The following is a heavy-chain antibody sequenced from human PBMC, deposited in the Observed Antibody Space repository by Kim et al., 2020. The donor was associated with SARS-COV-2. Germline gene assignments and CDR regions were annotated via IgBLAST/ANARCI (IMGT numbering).Heavy chain of an antibody. CDR2: IYPGDSDT. Sequence: GESLKISCKGSGYSFTSYWIGWVRQMPGKGLEWMGIIYPGDSDTRYSPSFQGQVTISADKSISTAYLQWSSLKASDTAMYYCAGLIYCTNGVCYPPTYWGQGTLVTVSS. V-gene: IGHV5-51*01. J-gene: IGHJ4*02. D-gene: IGHD2-8*01. CDR3: AGLIYCTNGVCYPPTY. CDR1: GYSFTSYW.